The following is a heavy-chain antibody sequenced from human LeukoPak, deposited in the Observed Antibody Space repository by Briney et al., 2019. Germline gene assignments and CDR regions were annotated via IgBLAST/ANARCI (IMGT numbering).Heavy chain of an antibody. CDR3: ARGQEWELLFWFDP. Sequence: GGSLRLSCAASGFTFSSYSMNWVRQAPGEGLEWVSYISSSSSTIYYADSVKGRFTISRDNAKNSLYLQMNSLRAEDTAVYYCARGQEWELLFWFDPWGQGTLVTVSS. J-gene: IGHJ5*02. V-gene: IGHV3-48*04. CDR1: GFTFSSYS. CDR2: ISSSSSTI. D-gene: IGHD1-26*01.